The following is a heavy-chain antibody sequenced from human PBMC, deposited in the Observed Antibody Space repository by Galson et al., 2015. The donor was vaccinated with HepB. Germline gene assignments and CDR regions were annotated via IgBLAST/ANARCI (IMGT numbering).Heavy chain of an antibody. J-gene: IGHJ6*02. Sequence: CAISGDSVTSNSAVWNWIRQSPSRGLEWLGRTYFRSKWRIDYAMSVKSRITISADTSDNQFSLLLRSVTPEDTAVNYCAYGSDVWGPGTTVIVSS. V-gene: IGHV6-1*01. CDR3: AYGSDV. CDR2: TYFRSKWRI. CDR1: GDSVTSNSAV.